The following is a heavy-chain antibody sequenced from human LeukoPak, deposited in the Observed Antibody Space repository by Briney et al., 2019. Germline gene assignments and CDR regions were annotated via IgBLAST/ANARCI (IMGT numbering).Heavy chain of an antibody. J-gene: IGHJ4*02. Sequence: GGSLRLSCAASGFTFSSYAMHWVRQAPGKGLEWVAVISYDGSNKYYADSVKGRFTISRDNSKNTLYLQMNSLRAEDTAVYYCARVRGFGVPRHYFDYWGQGTLVTVSS. CDR1: GFTFSSYA. CDR3: ARVRGFGVPRHYFDY. D-gene: IGHD3-3*01. CDR2: ISYDGSNK. V-gene: IGHV3-30-3*01.